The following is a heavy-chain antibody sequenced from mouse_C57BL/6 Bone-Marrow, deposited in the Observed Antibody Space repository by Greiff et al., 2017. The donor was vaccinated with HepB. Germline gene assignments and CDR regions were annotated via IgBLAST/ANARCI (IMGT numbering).Heavy chain of an antibody. CDR3: ARWGYDGYNGYDYAMDY. D-gene: IGHD2-3*01. CDR2: IDPSDSET. V-gene: IGHV1-52*01. J-gene: IGHJ4*01. Sequence: QVHVKQPGAELVRPGSSVKLSCKASGYTFTSYWMHWVKQRPIQGLEWIGNIDPSDSETHYNQKFKDKATLTVDKSSSTAYMQLSSLTSEDSAVYYCARWGYDGYNGYDYAMDYWGQGTSVTVSS. CDR1: GYTFTSYW.